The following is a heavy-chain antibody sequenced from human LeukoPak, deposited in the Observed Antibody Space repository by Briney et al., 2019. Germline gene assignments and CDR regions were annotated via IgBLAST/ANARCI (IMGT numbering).Heavy chain of an antibody. Sequence: GGSLRLSCAASGFTFSSYEMNWVRQAPGKGLEWVSYISSSCSTIYYADSVKGRFTISRDNAKNSLYLQMNSLRAEDTAVYYCAELGITMIGGVWGKGTTVTIFS. CDR2: ISSSCSTI. J-gene: IGHJ6*04. V-gene: IGHV3-48*03. D-gene: IGHD3-10*02. CDR3: AELGITMIGGV. CDR1: GFTFSSYE.